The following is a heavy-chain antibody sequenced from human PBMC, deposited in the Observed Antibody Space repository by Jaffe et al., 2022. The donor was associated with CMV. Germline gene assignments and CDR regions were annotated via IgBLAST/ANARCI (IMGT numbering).Heavy chain of an antibody. CDR2: IYWNDDK. CDR3: AHNHDYGDYGGIFDYYYYYGMDV. D-gene: IGHD4-17*01. J-gene: IGHJ6*02. Sequence: QITLKESGPTLVKPTQTLTLTCTFSGFSLSTSGVGVGWIRQPPGKALEWLALIYWNDDKRYSPSLKSRLTITKDTSKNQVVLTMTNMDPVDTATYYCAHNHDYGDYGGIFDYYYYYGMDVWGQGTTVTVSS. CDR1: GFSLSTSGVG. V-gene: IGHV2-5*01.